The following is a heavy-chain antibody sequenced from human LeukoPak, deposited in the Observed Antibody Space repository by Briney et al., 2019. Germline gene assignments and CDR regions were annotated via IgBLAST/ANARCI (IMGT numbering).Heavy chain of an antibody. D-gene: IGHD3-3*01. CDR3: ARRVFLGWLNYYYYYMDV. Sequence: ASVKVSCKASGYTFTSYGITWVRQAPGQGLEWMGWISAYNGNTNYAQKLQGRVTMTTDTSTSTAYMELRSLRSDDTAVYYCARRVFLGWLNYYYYYMDVWGKGTTVTVSS. CDR2: ISAYNGNT. J-gene: IGHJ6*03. CDR1: GYTFTSYG. V-gene: IGHV1-18*01.